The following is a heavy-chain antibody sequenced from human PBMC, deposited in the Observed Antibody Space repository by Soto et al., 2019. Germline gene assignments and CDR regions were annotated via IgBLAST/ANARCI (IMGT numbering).Heavy chain of an antibody. V-gene: IGHV4-59*06. D-gene: IGHD6-19*01. CDR1: GGSISSYY. Sequence: SETLSLTCTVSGGSISSYYWSWIRQHPGKGLEWIGYIYYSGSTYYNPSLKSRVTISVDTSKDQFSLKLSSVTAADTAVYYCARDSGIAVAGAFDIWGQGTMVTVSS. CDR3: ARDSGIAVAGAFDI. J-gene: IGHJ3*02. CDR2: IYYSGST.